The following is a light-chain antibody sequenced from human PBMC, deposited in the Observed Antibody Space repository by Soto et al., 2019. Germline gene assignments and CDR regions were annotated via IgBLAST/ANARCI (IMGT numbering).Light chain of an antibody. V-gene: IGLV1-51*01. CDR3: GTWDSSLSAGGV. CDR2: DNN. Sequence: QSVLTQPRSVSAAPGQKVTISCSGSSSNIGNNYVSWYQQLPGTAPKLLIYDNNKRPSGIPDRFSGSKSGTSATLGITGLQTGDEADYYCGTWDSSLSAGGVFGGGTKLTVL. J-gene: IGLJ2*01. CDR1: SSNIGNNY.